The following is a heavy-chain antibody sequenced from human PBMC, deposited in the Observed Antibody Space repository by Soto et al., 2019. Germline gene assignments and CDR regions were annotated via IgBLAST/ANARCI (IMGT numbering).Heavy chain of an antibody. V-gene: IGHV1-2*04. D-gene: IGHD6-13*01. CDR2: INPNSGGT. Sequence: ATGSGKVYIYAFSGSYKKKVRQAPGQGLEWMGWINPNSGGTNYAQKFQGWVTMTRDTSISTAYMELSRLRSDDTAVYYCARGIAAAAARGMDVWGQGTTVTVS. CDR3: ARGIAAAAARGMDV. CDR1: IYAFSGSY. J-gene: IGHJ6*02.